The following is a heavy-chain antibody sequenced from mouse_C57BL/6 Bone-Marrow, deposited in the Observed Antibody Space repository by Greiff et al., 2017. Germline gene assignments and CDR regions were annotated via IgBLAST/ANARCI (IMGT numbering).Heavy chain of an antibody. CDR1: GYTFTDYY. CDR2: IYPGSGNT. V-gene: IGHV1-76*01. CDR3: ARYWVCDY. J-gene: IGHJ2*01. Sequence: QVQLQQSGAELVRPGASVKLSCKASGYTFTDYYINWVKQRPGQGLEWIARIYPGSGNTYYNEKFKGKATLTAEKSSSTAYMQLSSLTSEDSAVYFCARYWVCDYWGQGTTLTVSS. D-gene: IGHD4-1*01.